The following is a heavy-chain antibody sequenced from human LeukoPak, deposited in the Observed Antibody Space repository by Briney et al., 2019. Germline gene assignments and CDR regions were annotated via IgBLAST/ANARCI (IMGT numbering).Heavy chain of an antibody. CDR1: GGSISNYY. CDR3: GRALGSGSYIDF. D-gene: IGHD1-26*01. J-gene: IGHJ4*02. V-gene: IGHV4-4*07. Sequence: SETLSLTCTVSGGSISNYYWSWIRQPAGKGLEWIGHIYFSGSTNYNPSLKSRVTMSLDTSNRQFSLKLNSVTAADTAVYYCGRALGSGSYIDFWGQGTLVTVSS. CDR2: IYFSGST.